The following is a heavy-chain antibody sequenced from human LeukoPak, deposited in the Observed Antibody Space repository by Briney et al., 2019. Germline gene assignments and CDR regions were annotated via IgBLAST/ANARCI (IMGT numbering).Heavy chain of an antibody. CDR3: ARRTGYCSSTSCYTGWFDP. CDR1: GGSISSYY. D-gene: IGHD2-2*02. V-gene: IGHV4-4*09. Sequence: PSETLSLTCTVSGGSISSYYWSWIRQPPGKGLEWIGYIYTRGSTNYNPSLKSRVTISVDTSKNQFSLKLSSVTAADTAVYHCARRTGYCSSTSCYTGWFDPWGQGTLVTVSS. J-gene: IGHJ5*02. CDR2: IYTRGST.